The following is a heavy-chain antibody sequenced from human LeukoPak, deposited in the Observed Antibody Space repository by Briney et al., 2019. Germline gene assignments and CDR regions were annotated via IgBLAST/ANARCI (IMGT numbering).Heavy chain of an antibody. CDR1: GFTFSNYA. D-gene: IGHD5-18*01. Sequence: GGSLRLSCAASGFTFSNYAMSWVRQAPGKGLEWVSAISGSGARTYYADSVKGRFTISRDNSNNTLYLQMNSLRAEDTAIYYCAKVGYSYGDAFDIWGQGTMVTVSS. CDR3: AKVGYSYGDAFDI. V-gene: IGHV3-23*01. CDR2: ISGSGART. J-gene: IGHJ3*02.